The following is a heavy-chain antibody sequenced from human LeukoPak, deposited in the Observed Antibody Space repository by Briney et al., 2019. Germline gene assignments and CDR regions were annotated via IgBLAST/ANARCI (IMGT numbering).Heavy chain of an antibody. D-gene: IGHD3-22*01. J-gene: IGHJ4*02. CDR2: ISSSSSTI. Sequence: PGGSLRLSCAASGFTFDDYGMSWVRQAPGKGLEWVSYISSSSSTIYYADSVKGRFTISRDNAKNSLYLQMNSLRAEDTAVYYCARVYYYDSSGLGYWGQGTLVTVSS. V-gene: IGHV3-48*04. CDR3: ARVYYYDSSGLGY. CDR1: GFTFDDYG.